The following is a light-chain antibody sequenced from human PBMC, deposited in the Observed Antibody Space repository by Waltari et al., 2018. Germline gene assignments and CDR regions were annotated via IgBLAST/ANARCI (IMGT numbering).Light chain of an antibody. J-gene: IGKJ1*01. CDR3: QQYHNWRS. Sequence: EIVLTQSPATLYVSPGDRVSLSGRASHTISTNIAWYHQKPGQAPRLLLLGATTSATDIPARFSGSGSGTDFALTISSLQSEDFGVYYGQQYHNWRSFGQGTRVEVK. CDR1: HTISTN. V-gene: IGKV3-15*01. CDR2: GAT.